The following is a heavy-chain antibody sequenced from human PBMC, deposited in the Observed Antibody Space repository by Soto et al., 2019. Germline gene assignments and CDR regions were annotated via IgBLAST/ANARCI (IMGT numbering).Heavy chain of an antibody. D-gene: IGHD3-22*01. Sequence: TLSLTCTVSGGSISSGDYYWSWIRQPPGKGLEWIALIDWDDDKYYGTSLKTRLTISKDTSKNQVVLTMTNMDPVDTATYYCARQYYYDSSGYYYYYGMDVWGQGTTVTVSS. CDR1: GGSISSGDYY. CDR2: IDWDDDK. V-gene: IGHV2-70*18. CDR3: ARQYYYDSSGYYYYYGMDV. J-gene: IGHJ6*02.